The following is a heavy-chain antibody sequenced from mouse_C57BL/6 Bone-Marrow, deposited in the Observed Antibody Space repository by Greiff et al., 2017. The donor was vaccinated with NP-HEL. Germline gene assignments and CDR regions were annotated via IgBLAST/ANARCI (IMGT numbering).Heavy chain of an antibody. V-gene: IGHV5-15*01. J-gene: IGHJ3*01. CDR1: GFTFSDYG. CDR2: ISNLAYSI. CDR3: ARGPLRGFAY. Sequence: EVHLVESGGGLVQPGGSLKLSCAASGFTFSDYGMAWVRQAPRKGPEWVAFISNLAYSIYYADTVTGRFTISRENAKNTLYLEMSSLRSEDTAMYYCARGPLRGFAYWGQGTLVTVSA. D-gene: IGHD2-12*01.